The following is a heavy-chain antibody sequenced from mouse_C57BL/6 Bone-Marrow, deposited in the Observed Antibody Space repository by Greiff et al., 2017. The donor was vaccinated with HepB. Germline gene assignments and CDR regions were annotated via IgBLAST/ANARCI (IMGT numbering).Heavy chain of an antibody. J-gene: IGHJ4*01. CDR2: ISDGGSYT. D-gene: IGHD3-2*02. CDR3: AREKQDSSVPYWYAMDY. Sequence: EVQLVESGGGLVKPGGSLKLSCAASGFTFSSYAMSWVRQTPEKRLEWVATISDGGSYTYYPDNVKGRFTISRDNAKNNLYLQMSHLKSEDTAMYYCAREKQDSSVPYWYAMDYWGQGTSVTVSS. V-gene: IGHV5-4*01. CDR1: GFTFSSYA.